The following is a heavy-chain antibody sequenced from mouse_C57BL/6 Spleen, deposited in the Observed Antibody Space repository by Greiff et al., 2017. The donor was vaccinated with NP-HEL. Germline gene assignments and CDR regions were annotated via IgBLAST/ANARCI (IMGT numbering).Heavy chain of an antibody. CDR2: ISSGSSTI. V-gene: IGHV5-17*01. CDR1: GFTFSDYG. J-gene: IGHJ2*01. Sequence: EVQVVESGGGLVKPGGSLKLSCAASGFTFSDYGMHWVRQAPEKGLEWVAYISSGSSTIYYADTVKGRFTISRDNAKNTLFLQMTSLRSEDTAMYYCASSSYGNYVLYFDYWGQGTTLTVSS. D-gene: IGHD2-10*01. CDR3: ASSSYGNYVLYFDY.